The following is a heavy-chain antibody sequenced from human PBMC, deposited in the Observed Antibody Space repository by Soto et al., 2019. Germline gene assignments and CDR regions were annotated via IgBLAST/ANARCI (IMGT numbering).Heavy chain of an antibody. CDR2: ISSSSSTI. V-gene: IGHV3-48*02. CDR3: AREGTVLRYFDWSIKFDY. J-gene: IGHJ4*02. Sequence: GGSLRLSCAASGFTFSSYSMNWVRQAPGKGLEWVSYISSSSSTIYYADSVKGRFTISRDNAKNSLYLQMNSLRDEDTAVYYFAREGTVLRYFDWSIKFDYWGQGTLVTVSS. CDR1: GFTFSSYS. D-gene: IGHD3-9*01.